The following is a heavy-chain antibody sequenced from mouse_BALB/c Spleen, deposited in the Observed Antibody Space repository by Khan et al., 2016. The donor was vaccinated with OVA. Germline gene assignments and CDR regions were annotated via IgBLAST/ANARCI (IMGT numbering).Heavy chain of an antibody. CDR3: AKLLNWDAMDY. CDR1: GFDFSRYW. CDR2: INPGSSTI. J-gene: IGHJ4*01. Sequence: EVKLLESGGGLVQPGGSLNLSCAASGFDFSRYWMSWARQAPGKGQEWIGEINPGSSTINYTPSLKDKFIISRDNAKNTLYLQMSKVRSEDTALNDCAKLLNWDAMDYWGQGTSVTVSS. D-gene: IGHD4-1*02. V-gene: IGHV4-2*02.